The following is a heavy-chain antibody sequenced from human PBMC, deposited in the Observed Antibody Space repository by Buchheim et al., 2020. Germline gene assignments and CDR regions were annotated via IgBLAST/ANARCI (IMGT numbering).Heavy chain of an antibody. J-gene: IGHJ4*02. CDR2: IYYSGST. Sequence: QVQLQESGPGLVKPSQTLSLTCTVSGGSISSGDYYWSWIRQPPGKGLEWIGYIYYSGSTYYNPSLKSRVTISVETSKNKFSLKLSSVTAADTAVYYCARGGEGGDYPPSSVYDYWGQGTL. CDR1: GGSISSGDYY. V-gene: IGHV4-30-4*01. CDR3: ARGGEGGDYPPSSVYDY. D-gene: IGHD4-17*01.